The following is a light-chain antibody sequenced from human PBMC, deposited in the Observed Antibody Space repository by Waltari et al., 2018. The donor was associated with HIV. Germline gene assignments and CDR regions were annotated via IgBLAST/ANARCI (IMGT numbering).Light chain of an antibody. J-gene: IGKJ2*01. Sequence: DTALTQSPHTLCLSPGDRATLSCRASQSVTSRFLAWFQQKRGQAPRHLIYGASSRARSVPDRFSGGGSGTGFTLTISRLEPEDFAVYYCLQYGSSTYTFGQGTKLDMK. V-gene: IGKV3-20*01. CDR2: GAS. CDR1: QSVTSRF. CDR3: LQYGSSTYT.